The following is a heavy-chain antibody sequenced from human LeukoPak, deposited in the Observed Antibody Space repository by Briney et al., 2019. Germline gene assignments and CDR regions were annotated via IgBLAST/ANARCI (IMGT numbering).Heavy chain of an antibody. Sequence: ASVKVSCKASGYTFTGYYMHWVRQAPGQGLEWMGWINPNSGGTNYAQKFQGRVTMTRDTSISTAYMELSRLRSDDTAVYYCARGSSLEWLLYGPLGGRLFDYWGQGTLVTVSS. CDR1: GYTFTGYY. CDR3: ARGSSLEWLLYGPLGGRLFDY. V-gene: IGHV1-2*02. CDR2: INPNSGGT. J-gene: IGHJ4*02. D-gene: IGHD3-3*01.